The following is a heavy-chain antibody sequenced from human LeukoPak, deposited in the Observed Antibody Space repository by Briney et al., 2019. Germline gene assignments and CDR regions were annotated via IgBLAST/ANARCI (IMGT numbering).Heavy chain of an antibody. CDR1: GGSVSSGSYY. V-gene: IGHV4-61*01. CDR3: ARQGQLLQGFDY. CDR2: IYYSGST. Sequence: PSETLSLTCTVSGGSVSSGSYYWSWIRQPPGKGLEWIGYIYYSGSTNYNPSLKSRVTISVDTSKNQFSLKLSSVTAADTAVYYCARQGQLLQGFDYWGQGTLVTVSS. J-gene: IGHJ4*02. D-gene: IGHD6-13*01.